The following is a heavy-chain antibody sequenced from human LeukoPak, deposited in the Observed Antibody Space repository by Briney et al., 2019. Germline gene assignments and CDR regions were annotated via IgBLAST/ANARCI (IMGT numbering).Heavy chain of an antibody. D-gene: IGHD2-2*01. CDR1: GFTFSSYA. CDR2: ISGSGGST. Sequence: PGGSLRLSCAASGFTFSSYAMSWVRQAPGKGLEWVSAISGSGGSTYYADSVKGRFTISRDKSKNTLYLQMNSLRAEDTAVYYCAKAGVVVPAAIYWFDPWGQGTLVTVSS. CDR3: AKAGVVVPAAIYWFDP. J-gene: IGHJ5*02. V-gene: IGHV3-23*01.